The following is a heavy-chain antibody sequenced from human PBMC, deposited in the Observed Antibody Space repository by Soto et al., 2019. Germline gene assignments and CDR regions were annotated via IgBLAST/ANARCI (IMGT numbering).Heavy chain of an antibody. CDR1: GGSISSSSFY. J-gene: IGHJ4*02. Sequence: SETLSLTCTVSGGSISSSSFYWGWIRQPPGKGLEWIGSIYYSGSTYYNPSLKGRVTISVDASKNKLSMKLSSVTAADTVVYYYAAFYGDYEFYWGQGTLVTVSS. CDR3: AAFYGDYEFY. CDR2: IYYSGST. D-gene: IGHD4-17*01. V-gene: IGHV4-39*01.